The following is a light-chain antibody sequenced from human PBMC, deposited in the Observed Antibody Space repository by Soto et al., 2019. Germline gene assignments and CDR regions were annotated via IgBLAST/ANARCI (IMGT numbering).Light chain of an antibody. CDR1: QSVLYSSNNKNY. CDR3: QQYYTTPPPT. Sequence: DTVMTQSPDSLAVSLGERATINCKSSQSVLYSSNNKNYLAWYQQKPGQPPKLLIHWASIRESGVPDRFSGSGSGTDFTLTISSLQAEDVAVYYCQQYYTTPPPTFGGGTKVEIK. CDR2: WAS. V-gene: IGKV4-1*01. J-gene: IGKJ4*01.